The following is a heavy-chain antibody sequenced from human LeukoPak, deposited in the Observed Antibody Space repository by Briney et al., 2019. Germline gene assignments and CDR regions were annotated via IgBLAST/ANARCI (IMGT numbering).Heavy chain of an antibody. J-gene: IGHJ4*02. V-gene: IGHV4-34*01. D-gene: IGHD3-10*01. Sequence: PSETLSLTCAVYGASFSGYYWTWIRQPPGKALEWIGQINHSGSTNYNPSLKTRVTISLDPSKNQFSLKLSSVTAADTAVYYCARVGAYYYGWGSYLEYWGQGTLVTVAS. CDR1: GASFSGYY. CDR3: ARVGAYYYGWGSYLEY. CDR2: INHSGST.